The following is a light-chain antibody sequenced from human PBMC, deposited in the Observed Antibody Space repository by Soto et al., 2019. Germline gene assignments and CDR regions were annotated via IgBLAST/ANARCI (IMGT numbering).Light chain of an antibody. V-gene: IGKV3-15*01. J-gene: IGKJ1*01. CDR1: QSVSIN. CDR3: HQYNSYTWT. CDR2: GAS. Sequence: EIVLTQSPATLSLSPGEGASLSCRASQSVSINLVWYQQKPGQAPRLLIYGASTRATGIPARFSASGSGTEFTLTISGLQPDDFATYYCHQYNSYTWTFDQGTKVDI.